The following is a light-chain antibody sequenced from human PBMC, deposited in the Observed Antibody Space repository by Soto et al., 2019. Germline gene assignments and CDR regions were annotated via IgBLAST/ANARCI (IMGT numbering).Light chain of an antibody. V-gene: IGLV2-14*01. Sequence: QSALTQPASVSGSPGQSITISCTGTSSDVGGYNYVSWYQQHPGKAPKLMIYEVSNRPSGVSNRCSGSKSGNTASLTISGLQDEDEADYYCSSYSSSSTLVFGGGTKLTVL. CDR3: SSYSSSSTLV. J-gene: IGLJ3*02. CDR2: EVS. CDR1: SSDVGGYNY.